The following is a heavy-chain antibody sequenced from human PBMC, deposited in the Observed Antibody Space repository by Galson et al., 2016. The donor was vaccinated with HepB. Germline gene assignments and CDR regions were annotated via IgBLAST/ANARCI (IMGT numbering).Heavy chain of an antibody. D-gene: IGHD6-19*01. Sequence: SLRLSCAASAFTFSSSAMSWVRQAPGKGLEWVSGISASGGSTSYADSVKGRFTISRDNSKNTLYLQMNSLRAEDTAVYHCARGLPFHSSGWYFDYWGQGALVTVSS. J-gene: IGHJ4*02. CDR1: AFTFSSSA. CDR2: ISASGGST. V-gene: IGHV3-23*01. CDR3: ARGLPFHSSGWYFDY.